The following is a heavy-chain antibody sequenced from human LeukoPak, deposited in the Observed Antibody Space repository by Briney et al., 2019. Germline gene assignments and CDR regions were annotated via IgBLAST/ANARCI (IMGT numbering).Heavy chain of an antibody. CDR1: GGSFSGYY. CDR3: ARVLRGYCSSTSCYRSRYYYYGMDV. CDR2: INHSGST. V-gene: IGHV4-34*01. D-gene: IGHD2-2*02. Sequence: SETLSLTCAVYGGSFSGYYWSWIRQPPGKGLEWIGEINHSGSTNYNPSPKSRVTISVDTSKNQFSLKLSSVTAADTAVYYCARVLRGYCSSTSCYRSRYYYYGMDVWGQGTTVTVSS. J-gene: IGHJ6*02.